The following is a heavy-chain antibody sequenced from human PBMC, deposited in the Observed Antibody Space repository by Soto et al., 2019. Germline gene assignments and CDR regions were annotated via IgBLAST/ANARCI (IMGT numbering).Heavy chain of an antibody. Sequence: QLQLQESGAGLVKPSQTLSLTCAVSGGSISSGDYSWSWIRQPPGKGLEWIGYIYHSGSTYYNPSLKSRVTIAIDSSKNQFSLKLTSVTAADTAVYYCARGHDSNDNWGQGTLVTVSS. CDR3: ARGHDSNDN. CDR1: GGSISSGDYS. CDR2: IYHSGST. V-gene: IGHV4-30-2*01. D-gene: IGHD3-22*01. J-gene: IGHJ4*02.